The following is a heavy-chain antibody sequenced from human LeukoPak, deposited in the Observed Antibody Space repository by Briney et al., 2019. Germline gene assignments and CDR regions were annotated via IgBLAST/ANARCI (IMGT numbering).Heavy chain of an antibody. J-gene: IGHJ6*02. CDR2: INPNGGGT. Sequence: EASVKVSCKASGYTFTGYYMHWVRQAPGQGLEWMGWINPNGGGTNYAQKFQGRVTMTRDTSISTAYMELSRLRSDDTAVYYCAREMGDIVVVVAADYYYYGMDVWGQGTTVTVSS. V-gene: IGHV1-2*02. CDR3: AREMGDIVVVVAADYYYYGMDV. CDR1: GYTFTGYY. D-gene: IGHD2-15*01.